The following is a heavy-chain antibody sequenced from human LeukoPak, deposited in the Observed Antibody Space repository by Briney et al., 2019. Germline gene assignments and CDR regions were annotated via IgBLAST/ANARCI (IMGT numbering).Heavy chain of an antibody. CDR2: SNTDGSST. D-gene: IGHD4-11*01. CDR1: GFTFSRYC. CDR3: ASGYSDYYYFDS. J-gene: IGHJ4*02. V-gene: IGHV3-74*01. Sequence: AGSLTLSCAASGFTFSRYCMHWVRQAPGKGLVWVSRSNTDGSSTNYADSVKGRFTISRDNAKSTLYLQINSLRAEDTAVYYCASGYSDYYYFDSWGQGTLVTVSS.